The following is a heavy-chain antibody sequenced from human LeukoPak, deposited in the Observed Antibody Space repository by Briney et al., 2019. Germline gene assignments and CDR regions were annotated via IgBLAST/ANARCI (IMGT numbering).Heavy chain of an antibody. Sequence: SETLSLTCAVYGGSFSGYYWSWIRQPPGKGLEWIGEINHSGRTNYHPSLKSRATIPVDTSKPQSSLKLSSVTAADTAVYYCARGHGKTAWGSPINCFDPSGQGTPVTVSS. CDR1: GGSFSGYY. D-gene: IGHD7-27*01. V-gene: IGHV4-34*01. CDR2: INHSGRT. CDR3: ARGHGKTAWGSPINCFDP. J-gene: IGHJ5*02.